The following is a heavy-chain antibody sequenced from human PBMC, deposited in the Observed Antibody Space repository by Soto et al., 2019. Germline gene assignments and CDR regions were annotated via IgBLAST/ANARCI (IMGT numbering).Heavy chain of an antibody. CDR2: ICGSDNI. D-gene: IGHD2-2*01. CDR1: GFTFINYC. CDR3: ARGDFYFSRRPLSRAIDF. J-gene: IGHJ6*04. Sequence: GGSLRLSCTASGFTFINYCMNWVRQPPGKGLEWVSRICGSDNIHYGDSVKGRFTISRDNAKNSLFLQMNSLRAEDTAVYYCARGDFYFSRRPLSRAIDFSGKGTMVTVSS. V-gene: IGHV3-21*01.